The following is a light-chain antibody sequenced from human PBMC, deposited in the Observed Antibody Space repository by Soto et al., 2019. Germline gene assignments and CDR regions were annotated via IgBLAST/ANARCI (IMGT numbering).Light chain of an antibody. Sequence: IVLTQSPATLSLSPGERATLSCRASQSVSSYLAWYQQKPGQAPRLLIYDASKRATGIPARFSGSGSGTDFTLTISGLEPGDFAVYYCQQRSDWPPLFTFGPGTTVDIK. CDR3: QQRSDWPPLFT. V-gene: IGKV3-11*01. CDR2: DAS. CDR1: QSVSSY. J-gene: IGKJ3*01.